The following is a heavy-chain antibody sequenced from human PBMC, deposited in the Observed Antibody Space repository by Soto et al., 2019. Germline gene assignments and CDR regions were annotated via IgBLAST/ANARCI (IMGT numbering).Heavy chain of an antibody. D-gene: IGHD2-2*01. CDR1: GYTFTSYY. Sequence: QVQLVQSGAEVKKPGASVKVSCKASGYTFTSYYMHWVRQAPGQGLEWMGIINPSGGSTSYAQKFQGRVTMTRDTSTSTVYMELSSLRSEDTAVYYCAVSMVVVVPAAPIQCRRPPCNWFDPWGQGTLVTVSS. CDR3: AVSMVVVVPAAPIQCRRPPCNWFDP. V-gene: IGHV1-46*03. CDR2: INPSGGST. J-gene: IGHJ5*02.